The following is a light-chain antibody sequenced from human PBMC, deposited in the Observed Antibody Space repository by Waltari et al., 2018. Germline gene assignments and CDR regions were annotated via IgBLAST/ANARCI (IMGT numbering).Light chain of an antibody. V-gene: IGKV1-9*01. Sequence: DVQLTQSPSFLSASVGDRVTVTCRASQGINNYLAWYQQKPGKAPKLLIYAASLLYTGVPSRFSGSGSGTEFTLTISRLQPEDFATYYCQQLNTYPQTFGGGTKVEIK. CDR1: QGINNY. J-gene: IGKJ4*01. CDR3: QQLNTYPQT. CDR2: AAS.